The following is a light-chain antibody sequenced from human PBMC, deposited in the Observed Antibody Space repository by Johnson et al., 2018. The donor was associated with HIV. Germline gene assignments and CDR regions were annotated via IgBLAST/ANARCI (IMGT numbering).Light chain of an antibody. CDR1: SSNIGNNY. J-gene: IGLJ1*01. CDR3: GTWDNSLRTGF. V-gene: IGLV1-51*02. Sequence: QSVLTQPPSVSAAPGQKVTISCSGSSSNIGNNYVSWYQQLPGTAPKLLIYENNKRPSGIPDRFSGSKSGTSATLGITGLQTGDEADYYCGTWDNSLRTGFFGTRTKVTVL. CDR2: ENN.